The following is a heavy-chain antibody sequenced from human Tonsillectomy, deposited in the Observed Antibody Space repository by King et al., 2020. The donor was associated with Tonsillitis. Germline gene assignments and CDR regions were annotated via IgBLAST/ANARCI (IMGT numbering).Heavy chain of an antibody. CDR1: GFTFRSHG. J-gene: IGHJ5*01. CDR3: AKGSDTVVDINWFDS. Sequence: VQLVQSGGGMVQPGRSLRLSCAASGFTFRSHGMHWVRQAPGKGLEWVAVISYDGSNKYYADSVKGRFTISRDNSKNTVYLQMNSLRPKDTALYYCAKGSDTVVDINWFDSWGQGTLVTVSS. D-gene: IGHD3-22*01. CDR2: ISYDGSNK. V-gene: IGHV3-30*18.